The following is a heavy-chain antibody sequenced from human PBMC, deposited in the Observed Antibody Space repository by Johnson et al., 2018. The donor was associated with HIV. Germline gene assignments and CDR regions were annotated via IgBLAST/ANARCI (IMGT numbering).Heavy chain of an antibody. Sequence: QEQLVESGGGVVQPGRSLRLSCAASGFTFSSYAMHWVRQAPGKGLEWVAVISYDGSNKYYADSVKGRFTISRDNSKNTLYMQMNSLRAEDTAVYYCAKVGGRHDYGDYLGAFDIWGQGTMVTVSS. CDR3: AKVGGRHDYGDYLGAFDI. J-gene: IGHJ3*02. CDR2: ISYDGSNK. V-gene: IGHV3-30-3*01. D-gene: IGHD4-17*01. CDR1: GFTFSSYA.